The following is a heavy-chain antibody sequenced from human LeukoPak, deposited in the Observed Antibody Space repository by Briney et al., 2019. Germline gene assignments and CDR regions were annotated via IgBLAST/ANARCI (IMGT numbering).Heavy chain of an antibody. CDR2: INHSGST. V-gene: IGHV4-34*01. J-gene: IGHJ6*04. CDR1: GGSFSGYY. Sequence: SETLSLTCAVYGGSFSGYYWSWIRQPPGRGLEWIGEINHSGSTNYNPSLKSRVTISVDTSKSQFSLKLSSVTAADTAVYYCAREASTSCYLDVWGKGTTVTVSS. D-gene: IGHD2-2*01. CDR3: AREASTSCYLDV.